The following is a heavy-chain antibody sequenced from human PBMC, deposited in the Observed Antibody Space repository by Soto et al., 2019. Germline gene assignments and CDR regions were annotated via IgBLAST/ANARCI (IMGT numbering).Heavy chain of an antibody. CDR1: GGSISSDAYY. Sequence: QLQLQESGPGLVKPSETLFLTCTVSGGSISSDAYYWGWIRQPPGMGLEWIGTIYYNGNTQYNPSLNSRVTLSVDTSQNQFYLKMTSVSAADTAVYYCAREDRRDYTSGGGNWGQGHLVTVSS. J-gene: IGHJ4*02. V-gene: IGHV4-39*02. CDR2: IYYNGNT. CDR3: AREDRRDYTSGGGN. D-gene: IGHD3-10*01.